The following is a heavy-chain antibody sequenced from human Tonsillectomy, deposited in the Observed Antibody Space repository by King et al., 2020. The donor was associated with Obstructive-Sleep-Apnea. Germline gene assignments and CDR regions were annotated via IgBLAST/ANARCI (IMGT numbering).Heavy chain of an antibody. CDR2: ISRDSSTI. J-gene: IGHJ2*01. CDR1: GFTFRTQS. V-gene: IGHV3-48*01. CDR3: ARLVDDYGDYVNWYFDL. Sequence: VQLVESGGGLVQPGGSLRLSCVASGFTFRTQSMTWVRQAPGKGLEGVSYISRDSSTIYYAASVKGRFTISRDNAKNSLYLQMSSLVAADTAVYYCARLVDDYGDYVNWYFDLWGRGTLVTVSS. D-gene: IGHD4-17*01.